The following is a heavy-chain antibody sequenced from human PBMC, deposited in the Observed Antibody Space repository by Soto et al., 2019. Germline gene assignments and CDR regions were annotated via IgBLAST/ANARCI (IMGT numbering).Heavy chain of an antibody. CDR2: IYYSGST. V-gene: IGHV4-31*03. Sequence: PSETLSLTCTVSGGSIISGGYYWILIRQHPGKGLEWIGYIYYSGSTYYNPSLKSRVTISVDTSKNQFSLRLSSVTAADTAVYYCARVLRDGVESWFGPWGQGTLVTVSS. J-gene: IGHJ5*02. D-gene: IGHD3-3*01. CDR1: GGSIISGGYY. CDR3: ARVLRDGVESWFGP.